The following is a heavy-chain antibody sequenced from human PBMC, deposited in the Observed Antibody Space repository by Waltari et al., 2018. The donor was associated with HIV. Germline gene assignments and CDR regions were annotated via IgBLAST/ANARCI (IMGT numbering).Heavy chain of an antibody. J-gene: IGHJ5*02. CDR3: AKDEAGAGSPEVWFDP. CDR2: ISDSTGRT. V-gene: IGHV3-23*01. CDR1: GSTFSSYA. Sequence: EMQLLESGGGLVQPGGSLRLSCAASGSTFSSYAMHWVRQAPGKGLWWGSGISDSTGRTYYGDSVKGRFTISRDNSKNTLYLQMSSLRVEDTAIYYCAKDEAGAGSPEVWFDPWGQGTLVTVSS. D-gene: IGHD6-13*01.